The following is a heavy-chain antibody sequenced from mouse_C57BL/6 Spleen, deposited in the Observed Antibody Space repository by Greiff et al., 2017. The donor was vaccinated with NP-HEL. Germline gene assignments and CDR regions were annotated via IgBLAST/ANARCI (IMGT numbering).Heavy chain of an antibody. CDR3: ARYLLTGLGY. V-gene: IGHV1-59*01. CDR1: GYTFTSYW. J-gene: IGHJ3*01. D-gene: IGHD4-1*01. CDR2: IDPSGSYT. Sequence: QVQLQQPGAELVRPGTSVKLSCKASGYTFTSYWMHWVKQRPGQGLEWIGVIDPSGSYTNYNQKFKGKATMTVDKSSSTAYMHVSSLTSEDSAVYYCARYLLTGLGYWGQGTLVTVSA.